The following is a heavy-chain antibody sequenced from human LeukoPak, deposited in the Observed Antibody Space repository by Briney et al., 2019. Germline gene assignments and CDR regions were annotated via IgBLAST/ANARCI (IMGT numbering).Heavy chain of an antibody. CDR2: IYISGST. V-gene: IGHV4-4*07. D-gene: IGHD1-1*01. Sequence: SETLSLTCTDSGGSISSYYWSWIRQPAGKGLEWIGRIYISGSTNYNPSLKSRVTMSVDTSKNQFSLKLSSVTAADTAVYYCARDRGTWNDDGFDYWGQGTLVTVSS. CDR1: GGSISSYY. CDR3: ARDRGTWNDDGFDY. J-gene: IGHJ4*02.